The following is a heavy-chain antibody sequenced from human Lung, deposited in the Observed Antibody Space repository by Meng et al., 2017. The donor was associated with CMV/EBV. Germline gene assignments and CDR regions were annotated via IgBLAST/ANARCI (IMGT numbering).Heavy chain of an antibody. CDR3: ARDAAGYSIFDP. J-gene: IGHJ5*02. V-gene: IGHV2-70D*14. CDR1: GFSLSTSGMR. D-gene: IGHD6-13*01. Sequence: GPTLVKXTQTLTLTCTFSGFSLSTSGMRVSWIRQPPGKALEWLARIDWDDDKFYSTSLKTRLTISKDTSKNQVVLTMTNMDPVDTATYYCARDAAGYSIFDPXGQGXLVTVSS. CDR2: IDWDDDK.